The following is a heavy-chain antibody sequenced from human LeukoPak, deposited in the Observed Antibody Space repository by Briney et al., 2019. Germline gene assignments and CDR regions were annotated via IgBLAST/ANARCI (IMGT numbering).Heavy chain of an antibody. CDR3: ASLTSGYLLEYFQH. CDR2: INPNSGGT. CDR1: GYTFTGYY. V-gene: IGHV1-2*06. J-gene: IGHJ1*01. D-gene: IGHD3-22*01. Sequence: ASVKVSCKASGYTFTGYYMHWVRQAPGQGLEWMGRINPNSGGTNYAQEFQGRVTMTRDTSISTAYMELSRLRSDDTAVYYCASLTSGYLLEYFQHWGQGTLVTVSS.